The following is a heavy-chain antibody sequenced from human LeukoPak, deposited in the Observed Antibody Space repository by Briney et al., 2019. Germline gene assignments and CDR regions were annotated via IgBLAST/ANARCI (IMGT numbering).Heavy chain of an antibody. V-gene: IGHV1-2*06. CDR1: GYTFTSYY. Sequence: ASVKVSCKASGYTFTSYYMHWVRQAPGQGLEWMGRINPNSGGTNYAQKFQGRVTMTRDTSISTAYMELSRLRSDDTAVYYCATPISGSYGNDYWGQGTLVTVSS. CDR3: ATPISGSYGNDY. CDR2: INPNSGGT. J-gene: IGHJ4*02. D-gene: IGHD1-26*01.